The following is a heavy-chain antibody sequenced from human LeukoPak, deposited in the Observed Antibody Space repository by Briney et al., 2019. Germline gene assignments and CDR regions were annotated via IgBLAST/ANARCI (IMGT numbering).Heavy chain of an antibody. CDR1: GGSISSSY. J-gene: IGHJ4*02. CDR3: AREYCSSSSCYFDY. V-gene: IGHV4-59*01. CDR2: RYYSGST. D-gene: IGHD2-2*01. Sequence: SETLFLTCTVSGGSISSSYWSWIRQPPGKGLEWIGYRYYSGSTNYNPSLQSRVTISLDTSKNQFSLKLSSVTAADTAVYYCAREYCSSSSCYFDYWGQGTLVTVSS.